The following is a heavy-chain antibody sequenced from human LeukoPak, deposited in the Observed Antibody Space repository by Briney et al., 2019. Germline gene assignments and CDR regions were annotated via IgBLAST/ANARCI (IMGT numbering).Heavy chain of an antibody. CDR3: ARDLVTVTKGFDT. CDR1: TDSFSSHY. Sequence: PSETLSLTCAVSTDSFSSHYWTWIRRPPGKGLEWIGYISYIGSTNYNPSLKSRVTISIDTSKNQFSLKLSSVTAADTAVYYCARDLVTVTKGFDTWGQGTMVSVSS. CDR2: ISYIGST. V-gene: IGHV4-59*11. J-gene: IGHJ3*02. D-gene: IGHD4-17*01.